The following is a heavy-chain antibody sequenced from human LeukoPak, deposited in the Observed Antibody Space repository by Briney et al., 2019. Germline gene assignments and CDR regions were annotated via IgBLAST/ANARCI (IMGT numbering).Heavy chain of an antibody. Sequence: GASVKVSCKASGYTFTGYYMHWVRQAPGQGLEWMGWINPNSGGTNYAQKFQGWVTMTRDTSISIAYMELSRLRSDDTAVYYCARAGGAGLLWFGEFPSDAFDIWGQGTMVTVSS. CDR1: GYTFTGYY. D-gene: IGHD3-10*01. V-gene: IGHV1-2*04. CDR2: INPNSGGT. CDR3: ARAGGAGLLWFGEFPSDAFDI. J-gene: IGHJ3*02.